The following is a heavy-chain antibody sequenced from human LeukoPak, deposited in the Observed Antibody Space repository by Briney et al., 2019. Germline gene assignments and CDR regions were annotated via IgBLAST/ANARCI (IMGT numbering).Heavy chain of an antibody. CDR1: GYTFTSYG. CDR2: INPSGGST. Sequence: ASVKVSCKASGYTFTSYGISWVRQAPGQGLEWMGIINPSGGSTSYAQKFQGRVTMTRDTSTSTVYMELNSLRSEDTAVYYCARDQEGATTYWGQGTLVTVSS. D-gene: IGHD1-26*01. J-gene: IGHJ4*02. V-gene: IGHV1-46*01. CDR3: ARDQEGATTY.